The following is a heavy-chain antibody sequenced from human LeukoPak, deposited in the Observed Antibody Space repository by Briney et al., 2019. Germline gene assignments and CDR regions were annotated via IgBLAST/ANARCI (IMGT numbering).Heavy chain of an antibody. CDR1: GFTFSSYA. D-gene: IGHD3-9*01. V-gene: IGHV3-23*01. J-gene: IGHJ4*02. CDR2: ISGSGGST. CDR3: AKIGDILTGYYTGYFDY. Sequence: GGSLRLSCAASGFTFSSYAMSWVRQAPGKGLEWVSAISGSGGSTYYADSVKGRFTISRDNSKNTLYLQMNSLRAEDTAVYYCAKIGDILTGYYTGYFDYWGQGTLVTVSS.